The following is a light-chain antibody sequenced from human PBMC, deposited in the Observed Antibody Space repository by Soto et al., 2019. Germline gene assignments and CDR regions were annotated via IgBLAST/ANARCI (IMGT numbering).Light chain of an antibody. Sequence: QSALTQPASVSGSPGQSITISCSGTSSDVGGYSYVSWYQHHPGKAPKLMIYDVSNRPSGVSNRFSGSKSGNTASLTLSGLQAEDEADYYCSSYTSSSTYVFGTGTQLTVL. CDR1: SSDVGGYSY. V-gene: IGLV2-14*03. CDR2: DVS. CDR3: SSYTSSSTYV. J-gene: IGLJ1*01.